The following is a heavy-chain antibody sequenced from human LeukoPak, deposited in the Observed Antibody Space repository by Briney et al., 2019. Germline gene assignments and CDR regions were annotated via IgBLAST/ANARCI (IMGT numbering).Heavy chain of an antibody. CDR3: ARTSYDFWSGYSNWFDP. Sequence: SETLSLTCAVYGGSFSGYYWCWIRQPPGTGLEWIGVINHSGSTNYNPSLKSRVTISVDTSKTKFSLKLSSVTAADTAVYYCARTSYDFWSGYSNWFDPWGQGTLVTVSS. V-gene: IGHV4-34*01. J-gene: IGHJ5*02. CDR1: GGSFSGYY. D-gene: IGHD3-3*01. CDR2: INHSGST.